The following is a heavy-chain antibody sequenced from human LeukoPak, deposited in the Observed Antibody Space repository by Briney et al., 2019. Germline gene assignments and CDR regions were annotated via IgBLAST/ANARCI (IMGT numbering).Heavy chain of an antibody. CDR3: ARGSGTNWFDP. CDR2: IIPIFGTA. V-gene: IGHV1-69*05. Sequence: SVKVSCKASGGTFSSDAISWVRQAPGQGLEWMGRIIPIFGTANYAQKFQGRVTITTDESTSTAYMELSSLRSEDTAVYYCARGSGTNWFDPWGEGTLVTVSS. J-gene: IGHJ5*02. D-gene: IGHD1-26*01. CDR1: GGTFSSDA.